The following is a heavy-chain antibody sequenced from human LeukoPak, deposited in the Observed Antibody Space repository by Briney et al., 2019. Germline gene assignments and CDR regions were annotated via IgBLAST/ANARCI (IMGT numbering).Heavy chain of an antibody. Sequence: ASVKVSCKASGYSFTGYYIHWVRQAPGQGLEWMAWINPNSGDTNFAQKFQGRVTMTRDTSKNQFSLKLSSVTAADTAVYYCAMVYCSSTSCPTGLNWFDPWGQGTLVTVSS. CDR3: AMVYCSSTSCPTGLNWFDP. J-gene: IGHJ5*02. CDR2: INPNSGDT. D-gene: IGHD2-2*01. V-gene: IGHV1-2*02. CDR1: GYSFTGYY.